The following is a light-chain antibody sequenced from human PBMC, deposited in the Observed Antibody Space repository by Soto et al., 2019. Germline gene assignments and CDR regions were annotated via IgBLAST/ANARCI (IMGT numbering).Light chain of an antibody. V-gene: IGLV2-14*01. CDR3: SSHTSGSTRV. Sequence: QSVLTQPASVSGSPGQSIAISCTGTSGDVGGYGYVSWYQQHPDKAPKLMIYEVTKRPSWVSNRFSGSKSGNTASLTISGLQPEDEADYYCSSHTSGSTRVFGSGTKVTVL. CDR2: EVT. CDR1: SGDVGGYGY. J-gene: IGLJ1*01.